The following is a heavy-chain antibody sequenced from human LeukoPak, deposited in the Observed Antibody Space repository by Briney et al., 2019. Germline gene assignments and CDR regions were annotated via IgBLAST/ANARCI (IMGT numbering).Heavy chain of an antibody. Sequence: GGSLRLSCAASGFTFSSYWIHWVRQAPGKGLVWVSRINSDGSSTSYADSVKGRFTISRDNAKNTLHLQMNSLRAEDTAVYYCARGGYSSSWYPHPLYWGQGTLVTVSS. CDR2: INSDGSST. CDR3: ARGGYSSSWYPHPLY. V-gene: IGHV3-74*01. D-gene: IGHD6-13*01. J-gene: IGHJ4*02. CDR1: GFTFSSYW.